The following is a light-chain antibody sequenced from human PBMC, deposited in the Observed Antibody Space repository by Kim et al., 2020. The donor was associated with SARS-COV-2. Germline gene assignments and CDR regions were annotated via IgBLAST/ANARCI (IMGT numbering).Light chain of an antibody. J-gene: IGKJ2*01. V-gene: IGKV3-20*01. CDR2: GAS. CDR1: PSNTRHY. CDR3: QHYGRSSYT. Sequence: PRERSNPPFRGHPSNTRHYILWYQQTPRHSPTLLICGASNSATGPPDRYSGSGSGTDFTLNISRLDPEVFAVFYCQHYGRSSYTFGQGTKL.